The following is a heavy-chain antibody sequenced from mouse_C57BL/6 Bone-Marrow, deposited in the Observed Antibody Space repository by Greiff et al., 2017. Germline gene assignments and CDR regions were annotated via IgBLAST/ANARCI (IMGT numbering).Heavy chain of an antibody. CDR1: GYTFTSYW. J-gene: IGHJ1*03. CDR2: IYPGSSST. V-gene: IGHV1-55*01. D-gene: IGHD2-5*01. CDR3: ARPDYSNYWYFDV. Sequence: QVQLQQPGAELVKPGASVKMSCKASGYTFTSYWITWVKQRPGQGLEWIGDIYPGSSSTNYNEKFKSKATLTVDTSYSTACMQLSSLTTEDSAVYYCARPDYSNYWYFDVWGRGTTVTVSS.